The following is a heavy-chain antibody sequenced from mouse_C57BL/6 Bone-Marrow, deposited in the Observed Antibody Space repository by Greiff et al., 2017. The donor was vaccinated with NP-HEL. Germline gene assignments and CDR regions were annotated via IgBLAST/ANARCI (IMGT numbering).Heavy chain of an antibody. Sequence: QVQLQQSGAELVRPGASVTLSCKASGYTFTDYEMHWVKQTPVHGLEWIGAFDPETGGTAYNQKFKGKAILTADKSSSTAYMELRSLTSEDSAVYYCTRLTTVVPVYFDYWGQGTTLTVSS. CDR2: FDPETGGT. D-gene: IGHD1-1*01. CDR3: TRLTTVVPVYFDY. CDR1: GYTFTDYE. J-gene: IGHJ2*01. V-gene: IGHV1-15*01.